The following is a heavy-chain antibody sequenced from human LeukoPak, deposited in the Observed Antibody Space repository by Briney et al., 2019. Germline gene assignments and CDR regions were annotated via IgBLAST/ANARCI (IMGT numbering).Heavy chain of an antibody. J-gene: IGHJ4*02. D-gene: IGHD3-22*01. CDR2: INHSGST. CDR3: ARPRDGYYYDSSGYYW. CDR1: GGSFSGYY. Sequence: PSETLSLTCAVYGGSFSGYYWSWIRQPPGKGLEWIGEINHSGSTNYNPSLKSRVTISVDTSKNQFSLKLSSVTAADTAVYHCARPRDGYYYDSSGYYWWGQGTLVTVSS. V-gene: IGHV4-34*01.